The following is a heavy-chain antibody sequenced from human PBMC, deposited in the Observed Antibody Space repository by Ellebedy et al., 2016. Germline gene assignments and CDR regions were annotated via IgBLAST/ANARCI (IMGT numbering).Heavy chain of an antibody. D-gene: IGHD2-15*01. V-gene: IGHV3-30*19. J-gene: IGHJ4*02. Sequence: GGSLRLSCEVSGLTFRSYDIHWVRQAPGKGLAWVAFLATDGTSKYYAESVKGRFTISRDNSKTTLYLQMDSLRPDDSAVYYCATGYCNSGICFSYYFDHWGQGTLVTVSS. CDR2: LATDGTSK. CDR3: ATGYCNSGICFSYYFDH. CDR1: GLTFRSYD.